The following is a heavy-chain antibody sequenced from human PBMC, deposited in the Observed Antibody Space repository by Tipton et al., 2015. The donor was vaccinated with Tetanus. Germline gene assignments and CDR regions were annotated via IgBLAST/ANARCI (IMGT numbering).Heavy chain of an antibody. D-gene: IGHD6-6*01. CDR2: AYYSGST. J-gene: IGHJ4*02. CDR3: ARHSSLKALNY. Sequence: TLSLTCTVSGGSISSSSYYWGWIRQPPGKGLEWIGSAYYSGSTYYNPSLKSRVTISGDTSKNQFSLELSSVTAADTAVYYCARHSSLKALNYWGQGTLVTVPS. CDR1: GGSISSSSYY. V-gene: IGHV4-39*01.